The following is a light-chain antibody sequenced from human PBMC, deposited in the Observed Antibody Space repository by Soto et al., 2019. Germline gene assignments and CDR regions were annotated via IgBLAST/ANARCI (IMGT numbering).Light chain of an antibody. CDR2: GAS. CDR1: QSVSSSY. V-gene: IGKV3-20*01. J-gene: IGKJ1*01. CDR3: QQYNNWPPVT. Sequence: EIELTQSPVTLSLYPGERATLSCRASQSVSSSYLAWYQQKPGQAPRLLIYGASSRATGIPDRFSGSGSGTEFTLTISSLQSEDFAVYYCQQYNNWPPVTFGQGTKVDIK.